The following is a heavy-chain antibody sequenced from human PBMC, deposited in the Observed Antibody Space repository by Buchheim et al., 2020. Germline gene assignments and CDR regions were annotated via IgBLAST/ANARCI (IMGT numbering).Heavy chain of an antibody. J-gene: IGHJ3*02. CDR2: ISYDGSNK. CDR3: SAQLLLNAFDI. V-gene: IGHV3-30*03. CDR1: GFTFSSYG. D-gene: IGHD2-15*01. Sequence: QVQLVESGGGVVQPGRSLRLSCAASGFTFSSYGMHWVRQAPGKGLEWVAVISYDGSNKYYADSVKGQFTISRDNSKNTLYLQMNSLRAEDTAVYYCSAQLLLNAFDIWGQGT.